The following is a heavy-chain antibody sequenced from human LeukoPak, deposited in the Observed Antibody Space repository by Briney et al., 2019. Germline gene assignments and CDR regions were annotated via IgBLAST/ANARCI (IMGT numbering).Heavy chain of an antibody. Sequence: GGSLRLSCAASGFTFSSYAMHWVREAPGKGLEWVAVMSFDGSHKYYADSVKGRFTISRDNSKNTVYVQMNSLRNEDTDVYYCARDGSGAVADYQYYYGMDVWGQGTTVTVSS. J-gene: IGHJ6*02. D-gene: IGHD6-19*01. CDR1: GFTFSSYA. CDR2: MSFDGSHK. CDR3: ARDGSGAVADYQYYYGMDV. V-gene: IGHV3-30-3*01.